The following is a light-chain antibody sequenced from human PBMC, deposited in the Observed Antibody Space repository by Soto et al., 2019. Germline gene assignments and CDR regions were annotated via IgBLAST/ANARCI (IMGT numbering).Light chain of an antibody. V-gene: IGLV1-44*01. CDR1: SSNIGTNT. J-gene: IGLJ3*02. CDR3: AAWDDSLNGLWV. CDR2: DND. Sequence: QSVLTQPPSASGTPGQRVTISCSGSSSNIGTNTVNWYQQLPGTAPKLLIYDNDQRPSGVPDRFSGSKSGTSASLAISGLQSEDEADYYSAAWDDSLNGLWVFGGGTKVTVL.